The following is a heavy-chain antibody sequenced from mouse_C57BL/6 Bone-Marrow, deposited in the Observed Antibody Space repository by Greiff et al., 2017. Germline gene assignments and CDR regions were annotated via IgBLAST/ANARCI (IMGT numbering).Heavy chain of an antibody. D-gene: IGHD1-1*01. CDR2: IWSGGST. J-gene: IGHJ1*03. V-gene: IGHV2-2*01. CDR3: ARNYYGSSPHWYFDV. CDR1: GFSLTRYG. Sequence: VQLVESGPGLVQPSQSLSITCTVSGFSLTRYGVHWVRQSPGKGLEWLGVIWSGGSTDYNAAFISRLSISKDNSKSQVFFKMNSLQADDTAIYYCARNYYGSSPHWYFDVWGTGTTVTVSS.